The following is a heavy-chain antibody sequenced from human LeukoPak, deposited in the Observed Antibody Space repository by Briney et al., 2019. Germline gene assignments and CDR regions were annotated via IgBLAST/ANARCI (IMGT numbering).Heavy chain of an antibody. J-gene: IGHJ5*02. CDR3: ARDSGYVMENWFDP. CDR2: IYYSGST. CDR1: GGSISSGDYY. V-gene: IGHV4-30-4*01. Sequence: SETLSLTCTVSGGSISSGDYYWSWIRQPPGKGLEWIGYIYYSGSTYYNPSLKSRVTISVDTSKNQFSLKLSSVTAADTAVYYCARDSGYVMENWFDPWGQGTLVTVSS. D-gene: IGHD5-12*01.